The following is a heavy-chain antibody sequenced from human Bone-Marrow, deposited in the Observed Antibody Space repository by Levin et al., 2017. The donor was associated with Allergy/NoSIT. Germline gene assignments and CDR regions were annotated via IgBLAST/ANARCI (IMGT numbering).Heavy chain of an antibody. D-gene: IGHD2-8*01. CDR2: IWYDGSNK. CDR3: ARNPYCTNGVCYIYFDY. J-gene: IGHJ4*02. V-gene: IGHV3-33*01. Sequence: GGSLRLSCAASGFTFSSYGMHWVRQAPGKGLEWVAVIWYDGSNKYYADSVKGRFTISRDNSKNTLYLQMNSLRAEDTAVYYCARNPYCTNGVCYIYFDYWGQGTLVTVSS. CDR1: GFTFSSYG.